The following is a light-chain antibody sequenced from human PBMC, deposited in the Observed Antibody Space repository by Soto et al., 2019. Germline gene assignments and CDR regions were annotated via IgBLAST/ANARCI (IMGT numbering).Light chain of an antibody. CDR1: LDFSGY. CDR3: QQLKM. J-gene: IGKJ4*02. V-gene: IGKV1-9*01. Sequence: DIQLTQSPSFLSASVGDRVTITCRASLDFSGYLALYQQLPGKPPRLLLSGVYTLQRGVPLRFTGSRSGTVFTLAISSLQREDFATDYCQQLKMFGGGTKVEIK. CDR2: GVY.